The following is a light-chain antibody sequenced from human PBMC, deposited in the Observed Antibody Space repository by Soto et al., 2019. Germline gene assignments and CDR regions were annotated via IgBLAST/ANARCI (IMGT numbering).Light chain of an antibody. CDR2: EGS. CDR3: CSYTGSSV. J-gene: IGLJ1*01. Sequence: QSALTRPASVSGSPGQSITISCTGTSSDVGSYNLVSWYQQHPGKAPKLMIYEGSKRPSGVSNRFSGSKSGNTASLTISGLQAEDEADYYCCSYTGSSVFGTGTKLTVL. V-gene: IGLV2-23*01. CDR1: SSDVGSYNL.